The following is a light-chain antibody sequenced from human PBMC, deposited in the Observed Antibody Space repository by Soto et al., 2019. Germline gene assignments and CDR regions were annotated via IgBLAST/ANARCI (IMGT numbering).Light chain of an antibody. J-gene: IGKJ1*01. CDR2: KVS. V-gene: IGKV2-24*01. Sequence: DIVMTQTPLSSPVTIGQPASISCRSSQSPVYSDGDIYLSWLHQRPGQPPRLLIYKVSNRLSGVXDXXSGSGAGTDFTLKISRVEAEDVGVYYCMQAAQFPWTFGQGTRVEIK. CDR3: MQAAQFPWT. CDR1: QSPVYSDGDIY.